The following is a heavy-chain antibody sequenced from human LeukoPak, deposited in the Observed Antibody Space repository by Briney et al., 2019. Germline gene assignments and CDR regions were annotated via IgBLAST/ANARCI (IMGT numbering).Heavy chain of an antibody. CDR2: IYPGDSDT. CDR1: GYSFAGYW. J-gene: IGHJ4*02. CDR3: ARTIAFYYDSSSYMDF. V-gene: IGHV5-51*01. D-gene: IGHD3-22*01. Sequence: GESLKISCKGSGYSFAGYWIAWVRQMPGKGLEWMGTIYPGDSDTRYSPPFQGQVTMSADQSITTAYLQWNSLKASGTAMYFCARTIAFYYDSSSYMDFWGQGTLVTVSS.